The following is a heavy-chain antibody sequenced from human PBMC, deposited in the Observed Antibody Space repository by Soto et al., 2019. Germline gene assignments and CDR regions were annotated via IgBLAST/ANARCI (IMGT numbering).Heavy chain of an antibody. J-gene: IGHJ6*02. D-gene: IGHD3-10*01. V-gene: IGHV4-31*03. CDR1: GGSISSDDFF. Sequence: QVQLQESGPGLVKPSETLSLSCNVSGGSISSDDFFWSWVRQHPARGLEWIGYIYHSGTTYYNPSLQSRITISVNTSKNQSSLKLRSVTAADTAVYFCARDEDHDSGLSGGMDVWGQGTAVTVS. CDR2: IYHSGTT. CDR3: ARDEDHDSGLSGGMDV.